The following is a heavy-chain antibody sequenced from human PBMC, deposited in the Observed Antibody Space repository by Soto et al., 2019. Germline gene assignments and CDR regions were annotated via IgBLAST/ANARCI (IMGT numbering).Heavy chain of an antibody. CDR2: IIPILGIA. CDR3: ARDRGVAATNWFDP. V-gene: IGHV1-69*04. D-gene: IGHD6-13*01. CDR1: GGTFSSYT. J-gene: IGHJ5*02. Sequence: SVKVSCKASGGTFSSYTISWVRQAPGQGLEWMGRIIPILGIANYAQKFQGRVTITADKSTSTAYMELSSLRSEDTAVYYCARDRGVAATNWFDPWGQGTLVTVSS.